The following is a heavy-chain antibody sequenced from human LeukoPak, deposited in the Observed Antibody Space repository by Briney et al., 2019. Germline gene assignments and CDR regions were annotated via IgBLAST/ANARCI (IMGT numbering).Heavy chain of an antibody. D-gene: IGHD6-13*01. CDR2: IKYDGSGK. CDR1: GFTFSSYW. J-gene: IGHJ6*02. CDR3: VVAATGRGGLDV. Sequence: GGSLRLSCVASGFTFSSYWMSWVRQAPGKGLEWVANIKYDGSGKYYVDSVKGRFTISRDDAKNSLYLQMNSLRAEDTAVYYCVVAATGRGGLDVWGQGTTVTVSS. V-gene: IGHV3-7*01.